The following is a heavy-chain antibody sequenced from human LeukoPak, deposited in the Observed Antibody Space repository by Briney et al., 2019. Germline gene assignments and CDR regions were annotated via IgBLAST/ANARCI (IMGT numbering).Heavy chain of an antibody. J-gene: IGHJ5*02. D-gene: IGHD1-14*01. CDR1: GYTFTSYD. V-gene: IGHV1-8*03. Sequence: ASVKVSCKASGYTFTSYDINWVRQATGQGLEWMGWMNPNSGNTGYAQEFQGRVTITRNTSISTAYMELSSLRSEDTAVYYCARRRRKSWFDPWGQGTLVTVSS. CDR2: MNPNSGNT. CDR3: ARRRRKSWFDP.